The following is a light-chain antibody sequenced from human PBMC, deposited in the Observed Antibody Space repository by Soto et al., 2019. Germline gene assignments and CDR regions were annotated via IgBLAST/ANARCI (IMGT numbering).Light chain of an antibody. CDR1: TSDVGGYNY. J-gene: IGLJ2*01. CDR3: SSYTSSSTVI. V-gene: IGLV2-14*01. Sequence: QSALTQPASVSESPGQTITISCTGTTSDVGGYNYISWYQQHPGKAPKFIIYDVRNRPSGVSNRFSGSRSGNTASLTISGLQAEDEADYYCSSYTSSSTVIFGGGTKLTVL. CDR2: DVR.